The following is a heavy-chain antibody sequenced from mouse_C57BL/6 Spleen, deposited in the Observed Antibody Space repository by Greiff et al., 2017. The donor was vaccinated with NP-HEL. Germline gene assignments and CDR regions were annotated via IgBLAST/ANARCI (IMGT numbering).Heavy chain of an antibody. CDR3: ARYREGRGYFDY. CDR2: IDPSDSET. Sequence: QVQLQQPGAELVRPGSSVKLSCKASGYTFTSYWMHWVKQRPIQGLEWIGNIDPSDSETHYNQKFKDKATLTVDKSSSTAYMQLSSLTSEDSAVYYCARYREGRGYFDYWGQGTTLTVSS. D-gene: IGHD3-3*01. J-gene: IGHJ2*01. CDR1: GYTFTSYW. V-gene: IGHV1-52*01.